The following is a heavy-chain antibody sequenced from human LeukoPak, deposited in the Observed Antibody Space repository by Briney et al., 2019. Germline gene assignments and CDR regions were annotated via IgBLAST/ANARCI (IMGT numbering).Heavy chain of an antibody. CDR1: GFTFSSYA. CDR3: AKFPSYDSSGHVGFDV. V-gene: IGHV3-23*01. J-gene: IGHJ3*01. CDR2: TSGSGGSK. D-gene: IGHD3-22*01. Sequence: GRSLRLSCAASGFTFSSYAMHWVRQAPGKGLEWVSATSGSGGSKFYADSVKGRFTISRDNSKDTLYLQMNSLRAEDTAIYYCAKFPSYDSSGHVGFDVWGQGTRVTVSS.